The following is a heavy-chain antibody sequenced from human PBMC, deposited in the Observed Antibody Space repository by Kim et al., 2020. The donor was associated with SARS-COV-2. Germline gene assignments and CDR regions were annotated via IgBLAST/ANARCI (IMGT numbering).Heavy chain of an antibody. J-gene: IGHJ4*02. D-gene: IGHD3-10*01. CDR3: VRKGMGDY. CDR1: GFTFSSYS. Sequence: GGSLRLSCAASGFTFSSYSMNWVRQAPWKGLEWVSYISTSSTTIYYADSVNGRFTISRDNAKNSLYLQMNSLRAEDTAVYYCVRKGMGDYWGQGTLVTVS. V-gene: IGHV3-48*04. CDR2: ISTSSTTI.